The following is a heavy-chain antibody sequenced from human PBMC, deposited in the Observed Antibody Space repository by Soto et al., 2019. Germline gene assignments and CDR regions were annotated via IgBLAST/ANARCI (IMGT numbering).Heavy chain of an antibody. CDR1: GDSVSSNSAA. CDR3: TRTEGCLDP. V-gene: IGHV6-1*01. J-gene: IGHJ5*02. CDR2: TYYRSKWYK. Sequence: SQTLSLTCAISGDSVSSNSAAWNWIRQSPSRGLEWLGRTYYRSKWYKEYAPSVKSRITINPDTSKNQFSLQLNSVSPEATAVYYSTRTEGCLDPCHQGTMVTVS. D-gene: IGHD2-15*01.